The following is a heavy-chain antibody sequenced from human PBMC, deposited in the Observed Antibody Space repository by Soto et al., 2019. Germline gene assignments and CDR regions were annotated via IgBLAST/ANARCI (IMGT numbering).Heavy chain of an antibody. CDR3: ARDSGSYYNTGDYYYGMDV. J-gene: IGHJ6*02. Sequence: QVQLVQSGAEVKKPGSSVKVPCKASGGTFSSYAISWVRQAPGQGLEWMGGIIPIFGTANYAQKFQGRVTITADESTSTAYMELSSLRSEDTAVYYCARDSGSYYNTGDYYYGMDVWGQGTTVTVSS. V-gene: IGHV1-69*01. D-gene: IGHD3-10*01. CDR2: IIPIFGTA. CDR1: GGTFSSYA.